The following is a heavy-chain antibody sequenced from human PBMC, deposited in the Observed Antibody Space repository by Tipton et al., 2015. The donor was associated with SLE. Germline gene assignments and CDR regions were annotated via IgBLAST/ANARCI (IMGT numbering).Heavy chain of an antibody. V-gene: IGHV6-1*01. J-gene: IGHJ4*02. CDR1: GDTVSRNSGA. CDR3: AREELNVYSY. CDR2: TYYKPGWQN. D-gene: IGHD1-7*01. Sequence: GLVKPSQTLSLTCDISGDTVSRNSGACNWIRQSPSRGLEWLGRTYYKPGWQNEYAVSVKGRITINADTSKNQFSLRLDSMAPEDTALYYCAREELNVYSYWGQGTPVTVSS.